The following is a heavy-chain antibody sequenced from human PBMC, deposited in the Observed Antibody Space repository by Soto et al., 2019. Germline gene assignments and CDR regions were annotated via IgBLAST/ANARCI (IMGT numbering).Heavy chain of an antibody. D-gene: IGHD2-15*01. V-gene: IGHV3-23*01. CDR3: AKRFSGGNTRGAFDI. Sequence: GGSLRLSCVASGFTFSSYTVSWVRQPPGKGLEWVSIISGSGVYTYYADSVKGRFTISRDNSKNTLYLEMNSLRAEDTAVYYCAKRFSGGNTRGAFDIWGQGTLVTVSS. CDR1: GFTFSSYT. J-gene: IGHJ3*02. CDR2: ISGSGVYT.